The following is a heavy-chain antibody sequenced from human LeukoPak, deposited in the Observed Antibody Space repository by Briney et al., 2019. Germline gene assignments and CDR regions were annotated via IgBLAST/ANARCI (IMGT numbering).Heavy chain of an antibody. V-gene: IGHV3-7*01. CDR2: IKQDGSEK. CDR3: ARVRYDGSGYYSVYDY. Sequence: GGSLRLSCAASGFTFSSYWVSWVRQAPGKGLEWVANIKQDGSEKYYVDSVKGRFTISRDNAKNSLYLQMNSLRAEDTAVYYCARVRYDGSGYYSVYDYWGQGTLVTVSS. J-gene: IGHJ4*02. CDR1: GFTFSSYW. D-gene: IGHD3-22*01.